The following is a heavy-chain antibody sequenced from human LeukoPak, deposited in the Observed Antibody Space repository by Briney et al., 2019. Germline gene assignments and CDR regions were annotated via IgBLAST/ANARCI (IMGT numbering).Heavy chain of an antibody. D-gene: IGHD3-16*01. Sequence: SETLSLTCTVSGGSIRNYYWSWIRQPPGKGLEWLGYINYSGRTNYNPSLKSRVTISVDTSMTQFSLRLSSVTATDTAIYYCARHVFSYGEPFDHWGQGVLITVSS. CDR2: INYSGRT. CDR1: GGSIRNYY. CDR3: ARHVFSYGEPFDH. J-gene: IGHJ4*02. V-gene: IGHV4-59*08.